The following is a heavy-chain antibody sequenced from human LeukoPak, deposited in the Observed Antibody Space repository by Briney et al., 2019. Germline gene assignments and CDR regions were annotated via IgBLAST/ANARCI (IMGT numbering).Heavy chain of an antibody. V-gene: IGHV5-51*01. Sequence: GESLKISCKSSGYTFTNYWIGWVRQMPGKGLEWMGIIYPGDSDSVYSPSFQGQVTISVDKSISTAYLQWNSLKASDTAMYYCALSRGLRLGEHWGQGTLVTVSS. CDR1: GYTFTNYW. J-gene: IGHJ1*01. D-gene: IGHD3-16*01. CDR2: IYPGDSDS. CDR3: ALSRGLRLGEH.